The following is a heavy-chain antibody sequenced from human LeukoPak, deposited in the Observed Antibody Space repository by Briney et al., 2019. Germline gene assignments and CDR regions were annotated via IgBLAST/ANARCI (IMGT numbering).Heavy chain of an antibody. CDR3: ARRYCSSTSCYWHRWWFDP. Sequence: ASVKVSCKASGGTFSSYAISWVRQAPGQGLEWMGGIIPIFGTANYAQKFQGRVTITADESTSTAYMELSSLRSEDTAVYYCARRYCSSTSCYWHRWWFDPWGQGTLVTVSS. CDR1: GGTFSSYA. CDR2: IIPIFGTA. J-gene: IGHJ5*02. D-gene: IGHD2-2*01. V-gene: IGHV1-69*01.